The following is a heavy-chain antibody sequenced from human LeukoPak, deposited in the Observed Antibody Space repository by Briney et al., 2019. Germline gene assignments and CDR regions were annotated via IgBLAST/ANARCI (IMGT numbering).Heavy chain of an antibody. CDR1: GFTFSSYA. J-gene: IGHJ5*02. CDR2: ISGSGGST. V-gene: IGHV3-23*01. Sequence: GGSLRLSXAASASGFTFSSYAMSWVRQAPGKGLEWVSAISGSGGSTYYADSVKGRFTISRDNSKNTLYLQMNSLRVEDTAIYYCAKGKDWFDPWGQGTLVTVSS. CDR3: AKGKDWFDP.